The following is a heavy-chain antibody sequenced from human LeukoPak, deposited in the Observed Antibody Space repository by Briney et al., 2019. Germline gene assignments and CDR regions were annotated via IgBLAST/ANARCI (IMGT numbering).Heavy chain of an antibody. J-gene: IGHJ6*03. CDR2: INPNSGGT. CDR3: ARDHSQYCSSTSCSRAYYYYMDV. V-gene: IGHV1-2*02. D-gene: IGHD2-2*01. Sequence: ASVKVSCKASGYTFTGYYMHWVRQAPGQGLEWMGWINPNSGGTNYAQKFQGRVTMTRDTSISTAYMELSRLRSDDTAVYYCARDHSQYCSSTSCSRAYYYYMDVWGKGTTVTISS. CDR1: GYTFTGYY.